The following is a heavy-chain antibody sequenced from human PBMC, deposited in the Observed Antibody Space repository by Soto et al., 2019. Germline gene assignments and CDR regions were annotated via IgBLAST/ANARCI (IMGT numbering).Heavy chain of an antibody. Sequence: SETLSLTCSVSGGSISYNSYDWGWIRQPPGKGLEWIGGIFYTGTTYYSPSLKDRVTMSMDTSKNSFSVNLTSLTAADSALYYCATASNGDFDAFDIWGQGTMVTVSS. J-gene: IGHJ3*02. V-gene: IGHV4-39*02. CDR1: GGSISYNSYD. D-gene: IGHD4-17*01. CDR3: ATASNGDFDAFDI. CDR2: IFYTGTT.